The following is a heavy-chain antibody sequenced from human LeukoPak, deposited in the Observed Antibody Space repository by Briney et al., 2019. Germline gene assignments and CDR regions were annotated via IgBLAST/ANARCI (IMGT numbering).Heavy chain of an antibody. CDR3: ARVRAVAINMIVVNAFDI. J-gene: IGHJ3*02. D-gene: IGHD3-22*01. CDR2: IYYSGST. CDR1: GSSISSYY. V-gene: IGHV4-59*01. Sequence: PSETLSLTCTVSGSSISSYYWSWIRQPPGKGLDWIGYIYYSGSTNYNPSLKSRVTISVDTSKNQFSLKLSSVTAADTAVYYCARVRAVAINMIVVNAFDIWGQGTMVTVSS.